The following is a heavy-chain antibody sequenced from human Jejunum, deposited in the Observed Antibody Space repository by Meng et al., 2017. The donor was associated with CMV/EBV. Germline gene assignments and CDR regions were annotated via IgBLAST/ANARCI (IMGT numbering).Heavy chain of an antibody. CDR3: ARSDPSKDPDDYFDY. V-gene: IGHV3-7*01. D-gene: IGHD1-14*01. CDR2: IKEDGSEK. J-gene: IGHJ4*02. CDR1: FTFSTYG. Sequence: FTFSTYGMSGSRRAPGKGLEWVVNIKEDGSEKYYVDSVKGRFTISRDNAKNSLYLQMNSLRVEDTAVYYCARSDPSKDPDDYFDYWGQGTRVTVSS.